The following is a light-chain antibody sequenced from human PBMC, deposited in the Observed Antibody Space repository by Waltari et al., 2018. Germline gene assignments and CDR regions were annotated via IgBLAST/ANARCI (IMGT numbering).Light chain of an antibody. CDR3: QQFKNYPNT. CDR2: AAS. CDR1: QDIGTF. Sequence: DTQLTQSPSFLSASLGERVTITCRASQDIGTFLAWYQQKPGKAPNLLIFAASTLQSGVPSRLSGSGSGTEFTLTISSLQPEDFATYYCQQFKNYPNTFGQGTKLVIK. V-gene: IGKV1-9*01. J-gene: IGKJ2*01.